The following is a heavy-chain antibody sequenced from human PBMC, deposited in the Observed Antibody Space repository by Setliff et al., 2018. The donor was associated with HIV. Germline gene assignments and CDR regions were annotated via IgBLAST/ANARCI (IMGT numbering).Heavy chain of an antibody. CDR3: ARCGYSYGSYGMDV. CDR2: IYPGDSDT. D-gene: IGHD5-12*01. V-gene: IGHV5-51*01. CDR1: GYSFDRYW. Sequence: GESLRISCQDSGYSFDRYWIGWVRQMPGKGLEWMGIIYPGDSDTRYSPSFQGQVTISVDKSISTAYLQLSSLKASDSDMYYCARCGYSYGSYGMDVWGQGTKVTVSS. J-gene: IGHJ6*02.